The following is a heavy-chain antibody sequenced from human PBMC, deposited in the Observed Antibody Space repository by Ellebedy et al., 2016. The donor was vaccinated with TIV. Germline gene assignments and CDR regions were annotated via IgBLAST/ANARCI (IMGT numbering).Heavy chain of an antibody. CDR1: GFTFSSYS. D-gene: IGHD4-17*01. V-gene: IGHV3-7*01. Sequence: PGGSLRLSCAASGFTFSSYSMNWVRQAPGKGLECVANIKQDGSEKSYVDSVKGRFTISRDNAKNSLHLQMNGLRAEDTAVYYCARHTDYALDYWGQGALVTVSS. CDR3: ARHTDYALDY. J-gene: IGHJ4*02. CDR2: IKQDGSEK.